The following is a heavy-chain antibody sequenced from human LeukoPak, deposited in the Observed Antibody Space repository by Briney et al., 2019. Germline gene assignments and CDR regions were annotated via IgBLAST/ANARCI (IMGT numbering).Heavy chain of an antibody. J-gene: IGHJ4*02. CDR2: TRNKANSYTT. Sequence: GGSLRLSCAASGFTFSDHYMDWVRQAPGKGLEWVGRTRNKANSYTTEYAASVKGRFTLSRDDSKSSLYLQMNSLKTEDTALYYCARVGSGSPIDFWGQGTLVTVSS. CDR1: GFTFSDHY. D-gene: IGHD6-19*01. CDR3: ARVGSGSPIDF. V-gene: IGHV3-72*01.